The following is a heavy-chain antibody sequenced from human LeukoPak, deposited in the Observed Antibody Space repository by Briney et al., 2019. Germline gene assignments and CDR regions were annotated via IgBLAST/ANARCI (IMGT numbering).Heavy chain of an antibody. J-gene: IGHJ4*02. V-gene: IGHV3-23*01. D-gene: IGHD2-2*01. CDR2: ISGSGGST. CDR1: GFTFSSYA. CDR3: AKAVVVVPAVMRGFDY. Sequence: QPGGSLRLSCAASGFTFSSYAMSWVRQAPGKGLEWVSAISGSGGSTSYADSVKGRFTISRDNSKNTLYLQMNSLRAEDTAVYYCAKAVVVVPAVMRGFDYWGQGTLVTVSS.